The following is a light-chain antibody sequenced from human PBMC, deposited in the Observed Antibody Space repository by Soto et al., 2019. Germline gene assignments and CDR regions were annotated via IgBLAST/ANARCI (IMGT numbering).Light chain of an antibody. CDR3: MQALQTPPT. CDR1: QSLVHSNGYNY. V-gene: IGKV2-28*01. Sequence: DIVMTQSPLSLSVTPGEAASISCRSSQSLVHSNGYNYLDWYLQKPGQSPQLLIYLGSNRASGVPDRFSGSGSGTDFTLKISRVEAEDVGVYYCMQALQTPPTFGQGTKVELK. J-gene: IGKJ1*01. CDR2: LGS.